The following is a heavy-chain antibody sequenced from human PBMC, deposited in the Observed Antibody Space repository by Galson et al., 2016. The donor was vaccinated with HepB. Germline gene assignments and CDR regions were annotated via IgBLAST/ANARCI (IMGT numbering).Heavy chain of an antibody. Sequence: VKVSCKASGHTFGIYGISWVRQAPGQGLEWMGWISPDNGNTNYAPKFQGRVAMTADTSTGTAYVDLKSLTSDDTAVYYCARETGKGWGQGTLVTVSS. D-gene: IGHD1-1*01. CDR1: GHTFGIYG. J-gene: IGHJ4*02. CDR2: ISPDNGNT. CDR3: ARETGKG. V-gene: IGHV1-18*01.